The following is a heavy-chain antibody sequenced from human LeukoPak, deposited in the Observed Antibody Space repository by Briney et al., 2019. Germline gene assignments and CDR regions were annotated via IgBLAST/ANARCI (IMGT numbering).Heavy chain of an antibody. CDR2: IYYSGST. Sequence: PSETLSLTCTVSGGSNSSYYWSWIRQPPWKGLEWIGYIYYSGSTNYNPSLKSRVTISVDTSKNQFSLKLSSVTAADTAVYYCARGRYFDWLLYYFDYWGQGTLVTVSS. CDR1: GGSNSSYY. V-gene: IGHV4-59*01. D-gene: IGHD3-9*01. CDR3: ARGRYFDWLLYYFDY. J-gene: IGHJ4*02.